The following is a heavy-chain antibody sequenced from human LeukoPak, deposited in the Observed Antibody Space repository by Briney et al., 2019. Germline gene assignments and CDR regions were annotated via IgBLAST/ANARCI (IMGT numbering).Heavy chain of an antibody. CDR2: INPNSGGT. Sequence: ASVKVSCTASGYTFTGYYMHWVRQAPGQGLEWMGWINPNSGGTNYAQKFQGRVTMTRDTSISTAYMELSRLRSDDTAVYYCARPIAAAGISWFDPWGQGTLVTVSS. CDR3: ARPIAAAGISWFDP. CDR1: GYTFTGYY. V-gene: IGHV1-2*02. D-gene: IGHD6-13*01. J-gene: IGHJ5*02.